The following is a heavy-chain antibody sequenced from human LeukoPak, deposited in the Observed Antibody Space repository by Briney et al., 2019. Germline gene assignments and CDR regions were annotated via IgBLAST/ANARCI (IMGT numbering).Heavy chain of an antibody. Sequence: GGSLRLSCAASGFTFSSYSMNWVRQAPGKGLEWVSSISSSSSYIYYADSVKGRFTISRDNAKNSLYLQMNSLRAEDTAVYYCARGPGWYYYDSSGYTVDYWGQGTLVTVSS. J-gene: IGHJ4*02. D-gene: IGHD3-22*01. CDR2: ISSSSSYI. V-gene: IGHV3-21*01. CDR3: ARGPGWYYYDSSGYTVDY. CDR1: GFTFSSYS.